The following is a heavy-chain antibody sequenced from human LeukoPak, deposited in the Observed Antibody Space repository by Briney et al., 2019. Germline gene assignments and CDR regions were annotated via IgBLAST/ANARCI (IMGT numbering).Heavy chain of an antibody. CDR3: ARGDSMIVVVKGFDS. J-gene: IGHJ4*02. V-gene: IGHV3-64*01. Sequence: GGSLRLSCAASGFTFSSYGMHWVRQAPGKGLEYVSAISTNGGSTYYANSVKGRFTISRDNSKNTLYLQMGSLRAEDMAMYYCARGDSMIVVVKGFDSWGQGTLVTVSS. CDR1: GFTFSSYG. D-gene: IGHD3-22*01. CDR2: ISTNGGST.